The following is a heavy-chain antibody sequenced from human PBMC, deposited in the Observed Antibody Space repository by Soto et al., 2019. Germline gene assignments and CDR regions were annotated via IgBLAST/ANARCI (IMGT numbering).Heavy chain of an antibody. CDR3: ARVTRALLLDRYYFDY. V-gene: IGHV1-18*01. CDR1: GYTFTSYG. D-gene: IGHD1-26*01. Sequence: ASVKVSCKASGYTFTSYGISWVRQAPGQGLEWMGWISAYNGNTNYAQKLQGRVTMTTDTSTSTAYMELRSLRSDDTAVYYCARVTRALLLDRYYFDYWAQGALVTVSS. CDR2: ISAYNGNT. J-gene: IGHJ4*02.